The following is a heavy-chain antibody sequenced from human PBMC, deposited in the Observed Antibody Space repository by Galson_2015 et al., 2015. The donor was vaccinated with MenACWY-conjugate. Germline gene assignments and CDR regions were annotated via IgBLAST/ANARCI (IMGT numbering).Heavy chain of an antibody. CDR1: AFTFSNAY. Sequence: SLRLSCAGSAFTFSNAYMSWVRQAPGKGLEWVGRIKSQTDGGKIDYAAPVKGRFTISGDDSKNTLYLQMNSLKIEDTAVYYCTTHKPDSWGGLLFHFYMDVWGKGTTVTVSS. CDR2: IKSQTDGGKI. D-gene: IGHD2-21*01. J-gene: IGHJ6*03. CDR3: TTHKPDSWGGLLFHFYMDV. V-gene: IGHV3-15*01.